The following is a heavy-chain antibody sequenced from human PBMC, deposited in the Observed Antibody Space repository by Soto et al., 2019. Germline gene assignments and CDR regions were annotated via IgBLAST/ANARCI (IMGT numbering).Heavy chain of an antibody. CDR3: ARDVGVVVAELDY. D-gene: IGHD6-19*01. Sequence: QVQLVESGGGVAQPGRSLRLSCAASGFTFSSYGMHWVRQAPGKGLEWVAVIWYDGSKTYYADSVKGRFTIFRDNSKNTVYLQMNSLSAEDTAVYYYARDVGVVVAELDYWGQGILVTVSS. CDR2: IWYDGSKT. CDR1: GFTFSSYG. V-gene: IGHV3-33*01. J-gene: IGHJ4*02.